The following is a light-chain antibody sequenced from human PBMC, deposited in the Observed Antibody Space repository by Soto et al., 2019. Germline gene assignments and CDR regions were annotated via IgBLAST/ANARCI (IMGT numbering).Light chain of an antibody. Sequence: QSALTQPASVSGSPGQSITISCTGTSSDVGSYNLVSWYQQHPDKAPKLMIYEVSKRPSGVSNRFSGSKSGNTGSLTISGLQAEDEADYYCCSYAGSSTFVVFGGGTQLTVL. CDR2: EVS. V-gene: IGLV2-23*02. CDR1: SSDVGSYNL. CDR3: CSYAGSSTFVV. J-gene: IGLJ2*01.